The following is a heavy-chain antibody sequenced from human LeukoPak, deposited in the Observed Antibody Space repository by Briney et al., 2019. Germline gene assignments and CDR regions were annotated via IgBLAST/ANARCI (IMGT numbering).Heavy chain of an antibody. CDR2: INHSGST. V-gene: IGHV4-34*01. Sequence: SEALSLTCAVYGGSFSGYYWSWIRQPPGKGLEWIGEINHSGSTNYNPSLKSRVTISVDTSKNQFSLKLSSVTAADTAVYYCARGRNRIAAAGHFDYWGQGTLVTVSS. J-gene: IGHJ4*02. D-gene: IGHD6-13*01. CDR3: ARGRNRIAAAGHFDY. CDR1: GGSFSGYY.